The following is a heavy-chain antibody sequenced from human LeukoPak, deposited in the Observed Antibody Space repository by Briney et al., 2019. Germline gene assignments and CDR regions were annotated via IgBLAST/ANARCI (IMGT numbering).Heavy chain of an antibody. CDR2: INHSGST. Sequence: SETLSLTCAVYGGSFSGYYWSWIRQPPGKGLEWIGEINHSGSTNYNPSLKSRVTISVDTSKNQFSLKLSSVTAADTAVYYCARDPYSSGYDYWGQGTLVTVSS. CDR1: GGSFSGYY. V-gene: IGHV4-34*01. D-gene: IGHD6-19*01. J-gene: IGHJ4*02. CDR3: ARDPYSSGYDY.